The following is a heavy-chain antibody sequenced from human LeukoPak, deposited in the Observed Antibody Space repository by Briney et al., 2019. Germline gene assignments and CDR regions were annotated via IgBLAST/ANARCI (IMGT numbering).Heavy chain of an antibody. CDR1: GFTFSSYE. CDR2: ISGSGGST. Sequence: PGGSLRLSCAASGFTFSSYEMNWVRQAPGKGLEWVSAISGSGGSTYYADSVKGRFTISRDNSKNTLYLQMNSLRAEDTAVYYCAIHPAYCGGDCYPVVDYWGQGTLVTVSS. J-gene: IGHJ4*02. V-gene: IGHV3-23*01. CDR3: AIHPAYCGGDCYPVVDY. D-gene: IGHD2-21*01.